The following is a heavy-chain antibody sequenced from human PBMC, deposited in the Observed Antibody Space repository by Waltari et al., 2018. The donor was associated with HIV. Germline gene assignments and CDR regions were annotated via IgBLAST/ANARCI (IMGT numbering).Heavy chain of an antibody. D-gene: IGHD2-21*02. CDR1: GYTFTSYY. CDR2: INPSGGST. V-gene: IGHV1-46*01. CDR3: ARSLTSVTAIGLFDY. Sequence: QVQLVQSGAEVKKPGASVKVSCKASGYTFTSYYMHWVRQAPGQGLEWMGIINPSGGSTSYAQKFQGRVTMTRDTSTSTVYMELSSLRSEDTAVYYCARSLTSVTAIGLFDYWGQGTLVTVSS. J-gene: IGHJ4*02.